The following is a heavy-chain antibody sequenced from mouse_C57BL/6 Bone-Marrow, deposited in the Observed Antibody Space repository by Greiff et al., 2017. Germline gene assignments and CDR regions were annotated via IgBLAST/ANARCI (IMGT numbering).Heavy chain of an antibody. J-gene: IGHJ2*01. CDR1: GYAFSSSW. D-gene: IGHD3-2*02. V-gene: IGHV1-82*01. CDR3: ARTRALQGSGYFDY. Sequence: QVQLKQSGPELVKPGASVKISCKASGYAFSSSWVNWVKQRPGKGLEWIGRIYPGDGDTNYNGKFKGKATLTADKSSSTAYMQLSSLTSEDSAVYFCARTRALQGSGYFDYWGQGTTLTVSS. CDR2: IYPGDGDT.